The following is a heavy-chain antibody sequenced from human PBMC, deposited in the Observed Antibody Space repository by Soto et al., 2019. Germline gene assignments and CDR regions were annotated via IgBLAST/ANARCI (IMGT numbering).Heavy chain of an antibody. J-gene: IGHJ6*02. Sequence: GTLSLTCSVSGGSVRSGNHFWNWIRQPPGRGLEWLGYMYYTGVTNYNPSLKSRVSMSVDTPKDQFSLNLTSLTAADTAVYYCARGGEPLGYYGLDVWGQGTTVTVSS. CDR2: MYYTGVT. CDR1: GGSVRSGNHF. V-gene: IGHV4-61*01. CDR3: ARGGEPLGYYGLDV.